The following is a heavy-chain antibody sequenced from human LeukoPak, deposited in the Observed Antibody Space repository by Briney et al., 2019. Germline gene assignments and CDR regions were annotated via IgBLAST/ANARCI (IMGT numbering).Heavy chain of an antibody. Sequence: SGTLSLTCAVSGGSISSSNWWSWVRQPPGKGLEWIGEIYHSGSTNYNPSLKSRVTISVDTSKNQFSLKLSSVTAADTAVYYCARTYYDFWSGYYEAYYYYYYMDVWGKGTTVTVSS. CDR3: ARTYYDFWSGYYEAYYYYYYMDV. D-gene: IGHD3-3*01. V-gene: IGHV4-4*02. J-gene: IGHJ6*03. CDR1: GGSISSSNW. CDR2: IYHSGST.